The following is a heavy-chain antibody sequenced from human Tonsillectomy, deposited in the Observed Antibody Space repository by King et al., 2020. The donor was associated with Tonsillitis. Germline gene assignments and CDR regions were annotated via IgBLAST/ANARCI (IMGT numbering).Heavy chain of an antibody. CDR3: ATLLGYCSSTSCSSHV. V-gene: IGHV4-4*02. J-gene: IGHJ4*02. Sequence: VQLQESGPGLVKPSGTLSLTCAVSGGSISSSNWWSWVRQPPGKGLEWIGEIYHRGSTNYNPSLKSRVTISVDKSKNQFSLKLSSVTAADTAVYYCATLLGYCSSTSCSSHVWGQGTLVTVSS. D-gene: IGHD2-2*01. CDR1: GGSISSSNW. CDR2: IYHRGST.